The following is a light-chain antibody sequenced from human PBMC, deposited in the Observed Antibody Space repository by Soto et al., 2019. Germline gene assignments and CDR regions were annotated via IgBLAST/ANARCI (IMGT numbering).Light chain of an antibody. J-gene: IGLJ2*01. CDR1: NIGSKN. CDR3: QVWDSRSDHVV. CDR2: DDS. V-gene: IGLV3-21*02. Sequence: SYELTQPPSVSVAPGQTARSACGGNNIGSKNVHWYQQKPGQAPVLVVYDDSDRPSGIPERFSGSNSGNTATLTISRVEAGDEADYYCQVWDSRSDHVVFGGGTKLTVL.